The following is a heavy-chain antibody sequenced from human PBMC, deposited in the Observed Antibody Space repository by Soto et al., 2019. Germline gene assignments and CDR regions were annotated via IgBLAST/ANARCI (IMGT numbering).Heavy chain of an antibody. CDR1: QFTFSSYG. V-gene: IGHV3-33*01. CDR3: ARGGIIAVAGSAFDY. D-gene: IGHD6-19*01. Sequence: PGGSLRLSCAASQFTFSSYGMHWVRQAPGKGLEWVAVIWYDGSNKYYADSVKGRFTISRDNSKNMLFLQMNSLRAEDTAVYYCARGGIIAVAGSAFDYWGQGTPVTVSS. J-gene: IGHJ4*02. CDR2: IWYDGSNK.